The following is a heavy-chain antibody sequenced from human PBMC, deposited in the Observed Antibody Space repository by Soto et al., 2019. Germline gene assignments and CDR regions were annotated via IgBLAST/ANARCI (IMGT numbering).Heavy chain of an antibody. CDR3: ARDSEERSGYFYHY. J-gene: IGHJ4*02. CDR1: GASITSGDHY. Sequence: PSETLSLTCSVSGASITSGDHYWSWIRHHPGKGLEWIGYIYYNGNTYYNPSLKSRVTISVDTSKNQFSLSLSSATAADTAVYFCARDSEERSGYFYHYWGQGTLVTVSS. V-gene: IGHV4-31*03. D-gene: IGHD3-22*01. CDR2: IYYNGNT.